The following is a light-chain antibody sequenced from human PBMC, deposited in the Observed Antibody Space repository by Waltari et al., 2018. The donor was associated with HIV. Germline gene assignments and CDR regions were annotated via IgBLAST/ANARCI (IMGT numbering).Light chain of an antibody. V-gene: IGLV2-14*03. Sequence: QSALTQPASVSGSPGQSITISCTVTSGDIGGYNYVSWYQQHPDKAPKVLIYDVSSRPSGVSTRLYGSKSGNTASLTISGLQAEDEAEYYCSSYASGSSIWVFGGGTKLTVI. CDR3: SSYASGSSIWV. CDR2: DVS. J-gene: IGLJ3*02. CDR1: SGDIGGYNY.